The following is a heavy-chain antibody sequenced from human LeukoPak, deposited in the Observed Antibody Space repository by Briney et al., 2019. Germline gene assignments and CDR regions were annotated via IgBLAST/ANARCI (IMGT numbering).Heavy chain of an antibody. D-gene: IGHD6-13*01. Sequence: ASVKVSCKASGGTFSSYAISWVRQAPGQGLEWMGRIIPIFGTANYAQKFQGRVTITTDESTSTAYMELSSLRSEDTAVYYCASSHSISWYSGLDYWGQGTLVTVSS. V-gene: IGHV1-69*05. CDR3: ASSHSISWYSGLDY. J-gene: IGHJ4*02. CDR2: IIPIFGTA. CDR1: GGTFSSYA.